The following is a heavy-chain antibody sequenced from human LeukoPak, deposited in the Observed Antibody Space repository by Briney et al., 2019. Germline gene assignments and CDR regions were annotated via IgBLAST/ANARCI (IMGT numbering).Heavy chain of an antibody. V-gene: IGHV3-21*04. CDR1: GFTFDDYA. J-gene: IGHJ4*02. CDR2: ISSSSDYI. CDR3: ARADDSSGYEY. D-gene: IGHD3-22*01. Sequence: GGSLRLSCAASGFTFDDYAMHWVRQAPGKGLEWVSSISSSSDYIYYADSVKGRFTISRDNAKNSLYLQMNSLRAEDTAVYYCARADDSSGYEYWGQGTLVTVSS.